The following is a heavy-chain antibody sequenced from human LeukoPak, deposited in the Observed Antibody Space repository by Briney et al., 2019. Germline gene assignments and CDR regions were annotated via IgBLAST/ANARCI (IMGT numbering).Heavy chain of an antibody. CDR2: IYSGGST. D-gene: IGHD1-26*01. V-gene: IGHV3-53*04. CDR3: ARSQSGSYFYDFDY. J-gene: IGHJ4*02. Sequence: PGGSLRLSCAASDFTFSNYVMSWVRQAPGKGLEWVSVIYSGGSTYYADSVKGRFTISRHNSKNTLYLQMNSLRAEDTAVYYCARSQSGSYFYDFDYWGQGTLVTVSS. CDR1: DFTFSNYV.